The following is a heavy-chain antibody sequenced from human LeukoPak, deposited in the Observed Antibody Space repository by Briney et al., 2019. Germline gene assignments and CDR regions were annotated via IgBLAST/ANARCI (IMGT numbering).Heavy chain of an antibody. V-gene: IGHV3-11*05. CDR3: ARDFPPGGNSGNN. CDR1: GFTFSDYY. J-gene: IGHJ4*02. D-gene: IGHD4-23*01. CDR2: ISSSSSYT. Sequence: GGSLRLSCAASGFTFSDYYMSWIRQAPGKGLEWVSYISSSSSYTNYADSVKGRFTISRDNAKNSLYLQMNSLRAEDTAVYYCARDFPPGGNSGNNWGQGTLVTVSS.